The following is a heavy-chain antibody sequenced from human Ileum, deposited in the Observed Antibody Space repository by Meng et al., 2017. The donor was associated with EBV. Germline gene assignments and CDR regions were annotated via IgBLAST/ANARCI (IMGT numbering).Heavy chain of an antibody. D-gene: IGHD3-10*01. CDR1: GFNFDDYT. V-gene: IGHV3-43*01. J-gene: IGHJ4*02. CDR2: ITWDGDRT. Sequence: EVQRVESGGGVVLPGGSLRLSCASSGFNFDDYTMHWVRQSPGKGLEWISLITWDGDRTYYADSVKGRFTISRDNSKNSLYLQMHSLKTDDSGLYFCAKDWARKTYYSSSGSADWGQGTLVTVSS. CDR3: AKDWARKTYYSSSGSAD.